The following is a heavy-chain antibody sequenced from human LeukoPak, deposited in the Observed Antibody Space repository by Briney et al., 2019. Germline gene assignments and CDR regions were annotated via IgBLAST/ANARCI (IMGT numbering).Heavy chain of an antibody. CDR3: ARGYCSGGSCYSSQNWFDP. V-gene: IGHV3-7*01. J-gene: IGHJ5*02. CDR2: IKQDGSEK. D-gene: IGHD2-15*01. CDR1: GFTFSSYW. Sequence: GGSLRLSCVASGFTFSSYWMSWVRQAPGKGLEWVANIKQDGSEKYYVDSVKGRFTISRDNAKNSLYLQMNSLRAEDTAVYYCARGYCSGGSCYSSQNWFDPWGQGTLVTVSS.